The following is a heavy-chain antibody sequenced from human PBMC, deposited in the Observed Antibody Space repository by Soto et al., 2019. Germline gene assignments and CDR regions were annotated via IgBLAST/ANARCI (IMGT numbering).Heavy chain of an antibody. CDR1: GGSFSGYY. V-gene: IGHV4-34*01. CDR3: ARHSPDYGDFEFDP. Sequence: SETLSLTCAVYGGSFSGYYWSWIRQPPGKGLEWIGEINHSGSTNYNPSLKSRVTISVDTSKNQFSLKLSSVTAADTAVYYCARHSPDYGDFEFDPWGQGTLVTVSS. D-gene: IGHD4-17*01. J-gene: IGHJ5*02. CDR2: INHSGST.